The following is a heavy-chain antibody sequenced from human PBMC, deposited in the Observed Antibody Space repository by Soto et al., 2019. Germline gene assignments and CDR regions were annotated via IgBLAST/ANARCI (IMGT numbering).Heavy chain of an antibody. CDR3: ARIGYCSGGSCYGGDAFDI. V-gene: IGHV4-59*01. J-gene: IGHJ3*02. Sequence: QVQLQESGPGLVKPSETLSLTCTVSGGSISSYYWSWIRQPPGKGLEWIGYIYYSGSTNYNPSLKSLVTISVDTSKNPFALKLSSVTAADTAVYYCARIGYCSGGSCYGGDAFDIWGQGTMVTVSS. CDR1: GGSISSYY. CDR2: IYYSGST. D-gene: IGHD2-15*01.